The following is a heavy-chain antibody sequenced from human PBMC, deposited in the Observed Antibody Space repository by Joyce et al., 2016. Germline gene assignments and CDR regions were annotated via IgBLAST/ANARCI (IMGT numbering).Heavy chain of an antibody. Sequence: QVQLQQSGPGLVKPSETLSLTCTVAGGSISNYYWSWIRQPPGRGLEWIGKIYYNGNTHYNPSLKSRVTISVDTSKNQVSLNLMSVTAADTAVYYCARDYDILTGGWFGPWGQGTLVTVSA. V-gene: IGHV4-59*01. D-gene: IGHD3-9*01. CDR1: GGSISNYY. CDR3: ARDYDILTGGWFGP. CDR2: IYYNGNT. J-gene: IGHJ5*02.